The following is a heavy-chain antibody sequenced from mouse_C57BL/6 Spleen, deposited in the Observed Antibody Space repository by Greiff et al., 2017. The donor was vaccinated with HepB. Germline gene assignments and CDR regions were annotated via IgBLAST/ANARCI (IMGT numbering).Heavy chain of an antibody. Sequence: EVQLQQSGPELVKPGASVKISCKASGYSFTGYYMNWVKQSPEKSLEWIGEINPSTGGTTYNQKFKAKATLTVDKSSSTAYMQLKSLTSEDSAVYYCARWDHRNFNFDYWGQGTTLTVSS. V-gene: IGHV1-42*01. CDR2: INPSTGGT. CDR3: ARWDHRNFNFDY. D-gene: IGHD4-1*01. J-gene: IGHJ2*01. CDR1: GYSFTGYY.